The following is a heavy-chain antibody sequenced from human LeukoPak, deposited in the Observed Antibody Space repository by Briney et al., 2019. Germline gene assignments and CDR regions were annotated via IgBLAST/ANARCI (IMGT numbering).Heavy chain of an antibody. Sequence: GGSLRLSCVASGFTFSTYGINWVRQAPGKGLQWVSYISSSYTTMYADSVRGRFTISRDNAENSLFLQMNSLSVDDTAVYYCARETGYIDYWGQGTLVTVSS. CDR2: ISSSYTT. V-gene: IGHV3-48*01. CDR3: ARETGYIDY. J-gene: IGHJ4*02. D-gene: IGHD3-9*01. CDR1: GFTFSTYG.